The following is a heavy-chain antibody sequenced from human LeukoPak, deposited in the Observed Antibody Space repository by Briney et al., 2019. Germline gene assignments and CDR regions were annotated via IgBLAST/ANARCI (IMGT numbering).Heavy chain of an antibody. D-gene: IGHD3-22*01. CDR2: IYHTGST. V-gene: IGHV4-61*01. J-gene: IGHJ4*02. CDR3: ESAGASSGYSPLHY. Sequence: PSETLSLTCTVSGGSVSSGSYYWSWIRQPPGKGLECIGYIYHTGSTSYNPSLKSRVTISVDTSKNQFSLKLSSVTGADTAVYYCESAGASSGYSPLHYWGQGTLVTVSS. CDR1: GGSVSSGSYY.